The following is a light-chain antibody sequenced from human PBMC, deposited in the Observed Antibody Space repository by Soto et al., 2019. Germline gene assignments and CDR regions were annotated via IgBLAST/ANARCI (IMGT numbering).Light chain of an antibody. V-gene: IGLV1-44*01. CDR1: SSNIGSTP. J-gene: IGLJ2*01. CDR3: AAWDDSLNGVV. Sequence: QSVLTQPPSASGTPGQRVTISCSGSSSNIGSTPVNWYQHLPGTAPKLLIYSNNQRPSGVPDRFSGSKSGTSASLAINGRQSEDEADYYCAAWDDSLNGVVFGGGTKLTVL. CDR2: SNN.